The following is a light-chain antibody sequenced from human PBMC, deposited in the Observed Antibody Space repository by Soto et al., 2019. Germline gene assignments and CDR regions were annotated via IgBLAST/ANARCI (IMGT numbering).Light chain of an antibody. V-gene: IGKV3-20*01. CDR1: QSVSSTS. Sequence: EIVLTQSPGTLSLSPGERVALSCRASQSVSSTSIAWYQQTPGQPPRLLMYDSSSRATDIPDRFSGSGSGTDFTLTISRLEPEDFAVYYCQHYGGSPPNYTFGQGTKLEIK. J-gene: IGKJ2*01. CDR2: DSS. CDR3: QHYGGSPPNYT.